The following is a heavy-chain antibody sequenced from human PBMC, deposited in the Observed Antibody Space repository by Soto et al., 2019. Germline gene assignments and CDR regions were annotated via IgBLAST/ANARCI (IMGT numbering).Heavy chain of an antibody. CDR3: PRRYSWDDEYVDP. D-gene: IGHD3-16*02. CDR1: PDADPVQIYY. J-gene: IGHJ5*02. Sequence: PSGAPGLPCTLSPDADPVQIYYKTCIHQTPGNRLEWVGSSYYSGTSYFNPALKGRVTISVDTSTNQFSLRLTSVTAADTSGDYCPRRYSWDDEYVDPWRQGTLVT. CDR2: SYYSGTS. V-gene: IGHV4-39*01.